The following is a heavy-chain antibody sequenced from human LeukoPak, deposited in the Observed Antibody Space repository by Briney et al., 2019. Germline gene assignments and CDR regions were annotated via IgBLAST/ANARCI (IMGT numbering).Heavy chain of an antibody. Sequence: GGSLRLSCAASGFSFIYWMHWVRQIPGKGLEWVSYISSSGSTIYYADSVKGRFTISRDNAKNSLYLQMNSLRAEDTAVYYCAELGITMIGGVWGKGTTVTISS. D-gene: IGHD3-10*02. J-gene: IGHJ6*04. CDR3: AELGITMIGGV. V-gene: IGHV3-48*04. CDR1: GFSFIYW. CDR2: ISSSGSTI.